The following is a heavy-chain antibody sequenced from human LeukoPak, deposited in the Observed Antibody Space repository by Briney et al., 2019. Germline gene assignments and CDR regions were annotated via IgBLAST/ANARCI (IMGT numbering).Heavy chain of an antibody. V-gene: IGHV3-23*01. CDR3: ARDVVWAFGVVDY. J-gene: IGHJ4*02. Sequence: GGSLRLSCAASGFIFSSYAMTWVRQAPGEGLEWESSIRGRGGSTYYAGCVKGRFTISKDNPKNTLYRQMNSLRAEDSAVYYCARDVVWAFGVVDYWGQGTLVTVSS. D-gene: IGHD3-3*01. CDR2: IRGRGGST. CDR1: GFIFSSYA.